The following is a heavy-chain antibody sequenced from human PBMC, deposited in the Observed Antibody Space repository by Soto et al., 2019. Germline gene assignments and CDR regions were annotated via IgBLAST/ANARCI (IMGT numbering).Heavy chain of an antibody. D-gene: IGHD3-22*01. V-gene: IGHV3-9*01. CDR1: GFTFDDYA. CDR2: ISWNSGSI. J-gene: IGHJ4*02. Sequence: GGSLRLSCAASGFTFDDYAMHWVRQAPGKGLEWVSGISWNSGSIGYADSVKGRFTISRDNAKNSLYLQMNSLRAEDTALYYCAKDRSGGYYSVYFDYWGQGTLVTVSS. CDR3: AKDRSGGYYSVYFDY.